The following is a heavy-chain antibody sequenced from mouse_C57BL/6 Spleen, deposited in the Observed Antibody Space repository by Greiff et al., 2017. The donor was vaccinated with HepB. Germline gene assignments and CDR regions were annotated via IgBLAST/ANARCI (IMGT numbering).Heavy chain of an antibody. CDR3: AYYYGSRRAMDY. CDR2: IHPNSGST. V-gene: IGHV1-64*01. D-gene: IGHD1-1*01. Sequence: QVQLKESGAELVKPGASVKLSCKASGYTFTSYWMHWVKQRPGQGLEWIGMIHPNSGSTNYNEKFKSKATLTVDKSSSTAYMQLSSLTSEDSAVYYCAYYYGSRRAMDYWGQGTSVTVSS. J-gene: IGHJ4*01. CDR1: GYTFTSYW.